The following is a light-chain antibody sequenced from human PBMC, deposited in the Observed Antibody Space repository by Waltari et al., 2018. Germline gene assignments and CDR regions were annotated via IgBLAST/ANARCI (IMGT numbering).Light chain of an antibody. CDR1: QSVTNY. CDR2: HAS. J-gene: IGKJ5*01. V-gene: IGKV3-11*01. Sequence: EIVLTQSPVILSLSPGETATLSCRASQSVTNYLAWYQQRPGQAPRLLIYHASNRATGIPAIFSGSGSGTDFTLTINSLEPEDFAVYYCQQRGTWPPITFGQGTRLEIK. CDR3: QQRGTWPPIT.